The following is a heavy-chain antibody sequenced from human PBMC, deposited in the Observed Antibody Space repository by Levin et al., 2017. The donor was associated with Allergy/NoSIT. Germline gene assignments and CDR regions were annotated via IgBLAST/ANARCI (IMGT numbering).Heavy chain of an antibody. V-gene: IGHV4-59*01. CDR1: GGSISSYY. D-gene: IGHD6-19*01. CDR3: ARDRDSSGWYRSRDAFDI. J-gene: IGHJ3*02. CDR2: IYYSGST. Sequence: SQTLSLPCTVSGGSISSYYWSWIRQPPGKGLEWIGYIYYSGSTNYNPSLKSRVTISVDTSKNQFSLKLSSVTAADTAVYYCARDRDSSGWYRSRDAFDIWGQGTMVTVSS.